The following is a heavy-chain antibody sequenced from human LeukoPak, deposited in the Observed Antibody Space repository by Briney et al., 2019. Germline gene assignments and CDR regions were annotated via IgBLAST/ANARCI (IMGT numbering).Heavy chain of an antibody. CDR1: GYTVSSKY. V-gene: IGHV3-66*02. CDR3: AAGQLLWNYFDY. D-gene: IGHD2-2*01. Sequence: GGSLRLSCAASGYTVSSKYIIWVRRAPGKGLEWVSVLYSGGSTYYADSVKGRFTISRDNSKNTLYLQMNSLRPEDTAVYYCAAGQLLWNYFDYWGQGTLVTVSS. CDR2: LYSGGST. J-gene: IGHJ4*02.